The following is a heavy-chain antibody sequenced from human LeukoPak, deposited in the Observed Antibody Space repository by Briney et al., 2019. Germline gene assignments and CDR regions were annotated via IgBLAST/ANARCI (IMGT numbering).Heavy chain of an antibody. CDR2: IYSGGST. CDR3: ARLRDWFDP. CDR1: GFTFSSYA. Sequence: GGSLRPSCAASGFTFSSYAMSWVRQAPGKGLEWVSVIYSGGSTYYADSVKGRFTISRDNSKNTLYLQMNSLRAEDTAVYYCARLRDWFDPWGQGTLVTVSS. J-gene: IGHJ5*02. V-gene: IGHV3-66*01.